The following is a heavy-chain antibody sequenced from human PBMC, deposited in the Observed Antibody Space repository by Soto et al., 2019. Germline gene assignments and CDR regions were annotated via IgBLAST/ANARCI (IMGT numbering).Heavy chain of an antibody. Sequence: PSETLSLTCTVSGGSVSSSTYYWSWIRQPPGKGLEWIGYMYYSGITYYNPSLKSRVTISVDTSHNQFSLKLISVTAADTAMYFCVRIRYQVPSSVLWLDPWGQGTPVTVSS. V-gene: IGHV4-61*01. J-gene: IGHJ5*02. CDR2: MYYSGIT. D-gene: IGHD3-16*01. CDR1: GGSVSSSTYY. CDR3: VRIRYQVPSSVLWLDP.